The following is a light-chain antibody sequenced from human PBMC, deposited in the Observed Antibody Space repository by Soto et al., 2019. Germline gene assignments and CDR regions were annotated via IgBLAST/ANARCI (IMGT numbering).Light chain of an antibody. CDR3: GSYTITSTLV. CDR2: DVS. J-gene: IGLJ2*01. CDR1: SSDVGAYNY. V-gene: IGLV2-14*03. Sequence: QSVLTQPASVSGSPGQSITISCTGTSSDVGAYNYVSWYKQHPGKAPQLMIYDVSDRLAGASDRFSGSKSGNTASLTISGLQAEDEADYYCGSYTITSTLVFGGGTQLTVL.